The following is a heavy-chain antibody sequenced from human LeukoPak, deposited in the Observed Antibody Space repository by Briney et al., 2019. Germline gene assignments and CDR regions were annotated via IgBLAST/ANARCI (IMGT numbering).Heavy chain of an antibody. CDR2: ISGSCGST. CDR3: AKARYRDYGDYAGDAFDI. V-gene: IGHV3-23*01. D-gene: IGHD4-17*01. CDR1: GFTFSSYA. J-gene: IGHJ3*02. Sequence: GGSLRLSCAASGFTFSSYAMSWVRQAPGKGLEWVSAISGSCGSTYYADSVKGRFTISRDNSKNTLYLQMNSLRAEDTAVYYCAKARYRDYGDYAGDAFDIWGQGTMVTVSS.